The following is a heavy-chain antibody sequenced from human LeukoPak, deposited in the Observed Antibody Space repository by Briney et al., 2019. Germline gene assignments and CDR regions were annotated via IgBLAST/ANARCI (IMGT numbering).Heavy chain of an antibody. Sequence: GGSLRLSCAASGYTFSDYWMSWVRQAPGKGLERVANIKPDGRDKYHVDSVKGRFTISRDNAKASLYLLMNSLRAEDTAVYYCARGRFCDSGNCYPDYWGQGTLVTVSS. J-gene: IGHJ4*02. CDR2: IKPDGRDK. D-gene: IGHD2-15*01. CDR1: GYTFSDYW. V-gene: IGHV3-7*01. CDR3: ARGRFCDSGNCYPDY.